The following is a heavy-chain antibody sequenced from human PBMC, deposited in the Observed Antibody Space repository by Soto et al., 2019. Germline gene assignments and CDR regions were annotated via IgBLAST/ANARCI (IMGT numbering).Heavy chain of an antibody. CDR3: ARAGGNIAARPGANYYYGMDV. D-gene: IGHD6-6*01. J-gene: IGHJ6*02. CDR2: IIPIFGTA. V-gene: IGHV1-69*01. CDR1: GGTFSSYA. Sequence: QVQLVQSGAEVKKPGSSVKVSCKASGGTFSSYAISWVRQAPGQGLEWMGGIIPIFGTANYAQKFQGRVTITADESTSTAYMELSSLRSEDTAVYYFARAGGNIAARPGANYYYGMDVWGQGTTVTVSS.